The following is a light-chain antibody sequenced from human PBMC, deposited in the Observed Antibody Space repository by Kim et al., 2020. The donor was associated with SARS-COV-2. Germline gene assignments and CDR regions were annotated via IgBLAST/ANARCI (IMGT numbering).Light chain of an antibody. CDR1: NNNVGNQG. CDR2: RNN. Sequence: QAGLTQPPSVSKGLRQTATLTCTGNNNNVGNQGAAWLQQHQGHPPKLLSYRNNNRPSGISERLSASRSGNTASLTITGLQPEDEADYYCSAWDSSLSAWVCGGGTELTV. V-gene: IGLV10-54*01. CDR3: SAWDSSLSAWV. J-gene: IGLJ3*02.